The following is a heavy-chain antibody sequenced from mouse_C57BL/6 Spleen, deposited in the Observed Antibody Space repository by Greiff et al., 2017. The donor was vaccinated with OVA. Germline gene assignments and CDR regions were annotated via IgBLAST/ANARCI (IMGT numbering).Heavy chain of an antibody. J-gene: IGHJ3*01. CDR1: GFTFSSYA. CDR2: LSDGGSYT. CDR3: ARDRGVRFAY. D-gene: IGHD3-1*01. Sequence: DVMLVESGGGLVKPGGSLKLSCAASGFTFSSYAMSWVRQTPEKRLEWVATLSDGGSYTYYPDNVKGRFTISRDNAKNNLYLQMSHLKSEDTAMDYCARDRGVRFAYWGQGTLVTVSA. V-gene: IGHV5-4*01.